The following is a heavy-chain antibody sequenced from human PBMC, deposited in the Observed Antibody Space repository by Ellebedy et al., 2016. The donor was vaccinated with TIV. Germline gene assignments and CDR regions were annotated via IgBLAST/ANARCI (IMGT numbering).Heavy chain of an antibody. CDR3: AKGWAGNYNGNSGPRYMDV. V-gene: IGHV3-30*18. CDR2: TSYDGGAK. J-gene: IGHJ6*02. D-gene: IGHD3-22*01. CDR1: GFTFSNYD. Sequence: GESLKISCVASGFTFSNYDMHWVRQAPGKGLEWVTVTSYDGGAKYYADSVKGRFTISRDNSKNTLYLQMNSLRAEDTAVYYCAKGWAGNYNGNSGPRYMDVWGQGTTVTVSS.